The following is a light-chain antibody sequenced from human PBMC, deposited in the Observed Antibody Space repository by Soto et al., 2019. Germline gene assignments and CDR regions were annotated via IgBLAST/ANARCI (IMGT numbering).Light chain of an antibody. CDR3: CSYAGSLVV. J-gene: IGLJ2*01. Sequence: QSALTQPRSVSGSPGQSVTISCTGTSSDVGGYNYVSWYQQHPGKAPKRMIYDVSKRPSGVPDRFSGSKSGNTASLTISGLQAEDEADYYCCSYAGSLVVFGGGTKVTVL. CDR1: SSDVGGYNY. V-gene: IGLV2-11*01. CDR2: DVS.